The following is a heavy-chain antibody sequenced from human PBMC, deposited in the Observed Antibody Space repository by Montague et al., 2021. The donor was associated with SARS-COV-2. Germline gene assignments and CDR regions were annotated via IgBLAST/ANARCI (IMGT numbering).Heavy chain of an antibody. Sequence: SVKVSCKASGYTFTSYGISWVRQAPGQGLEWMGWISAYNGNTNYAQKLQGRVTMTTDTSTSTAYMELRSLRSDDTAVYYCASSVAGTGAFDIWGQETMVTVSS. CDR2: ISAYNGNT. J-gene: IGHJ3*02. V-gene: IGHV1-18*01. D-gene: IGHD6-19*01. CDR3: ASSVAGTGAFDI. CDR1: GYTFTSYG.